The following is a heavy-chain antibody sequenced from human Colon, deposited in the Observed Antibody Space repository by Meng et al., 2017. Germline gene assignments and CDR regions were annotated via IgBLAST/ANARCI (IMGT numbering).Heavy chain of an antibody. J-gene: IGHJ5*02. V-gene: IGHV4-59*01. CDR1: DASLSSNF. Sequence: QGQLQRSGPGLGRPAEPLSLICIVSDASLSSNFWSWLRQYPGKGLEWIGWFSDRGTTNYNPSLKSRVTISADKSKGQFSLKLNSVTAADTAVYYCARELFVAGAFGWFDPWGQGTLVTVSS. D-gene: IGHD6-19*01. CDR2: FSDRGTT. CDR3: ARELFVAGAFGWFDP.